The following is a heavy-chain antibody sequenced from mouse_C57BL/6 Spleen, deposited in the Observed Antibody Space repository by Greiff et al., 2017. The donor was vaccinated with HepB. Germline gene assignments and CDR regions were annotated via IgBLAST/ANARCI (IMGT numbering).Heavy chain of an antibody. CDR1: GYTFTSYG. D-gene: IGHD2-12*01. V-gene: IGHV1-81*01. CDR2: IYPRSGNT. CDR3: ARRVPPIAMDY. Sequence: QVQLQQSGAELARPGASVKLSCKASGYTFTSYGISWVKQRTGQGLEWIGEIYPRSGNTYYNEEFKGKATLTADKSSSTAYMELRSLTSEDSAVSFCARRVPPIAMDYWGQGTSVTVSS. J-gene: IGHJ4*01.